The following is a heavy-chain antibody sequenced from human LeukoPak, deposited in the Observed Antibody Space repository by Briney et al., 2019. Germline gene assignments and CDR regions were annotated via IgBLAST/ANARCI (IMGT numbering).Heavy chain of an antibody. J-gene: IGHJ6*02. CDR3: ARDYSAGFYYGLDV. CDR1: GGSLSDYY. Sequence: SETLSLTCAVYGGSLSDYYWNWIRQPPGKGLEWIGEITDSGNTHYNSSLKGRVTISLDTSKSQFSLRLRSVTAADTAVYFCARDYSAGFYYGLDVWGQGTTVTVSS. D-gene: IGHD2-21*01. V-gene: IGHV4-34*01. CDR2: ITDSGNT.